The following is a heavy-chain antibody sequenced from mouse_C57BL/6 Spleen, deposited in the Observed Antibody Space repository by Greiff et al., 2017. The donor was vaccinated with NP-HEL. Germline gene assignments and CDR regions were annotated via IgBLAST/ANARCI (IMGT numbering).Heavy chain of an antibody. CDR2: ISDGGSYT. V-gene: IGHV5-4*01. Sequence: EVKLVESGGGLVKPGGSLKLSCAASGFTFSSYAMSWVRQTPEKRLGWVATISDGGSYTYYPDNVKGRFTISRDNAKNNLYLQMSHLKSEDTAMYYCARDGGLRQGDYFDYWGQGTTLTVSS. CDR3: ARDGGLRQGDYFDY. J-gene: IGHJ2*01. D-gene: IGHD2-4*01. CDR1: GFTFSSYA.